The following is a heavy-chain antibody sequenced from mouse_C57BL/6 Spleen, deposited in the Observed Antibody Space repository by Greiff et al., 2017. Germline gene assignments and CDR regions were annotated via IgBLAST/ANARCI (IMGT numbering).Heavy chain of an antibody. CDR2: IYPRDGST. CDR1: GYTFTDHT. D-gene: IGHD3-3*01. V-gene: IGHV1-78*01. Sequence: VKLQESDAELVKPGASVKISCKVSGYTFTDHTIHWMKQRPEQGLEWIGYIYPRDGSTKYNEKFKGKATLTADKPSSTAYMQLNSLTSEDSAVYFCARRGWSYYFDYWGQGTTLTVSS. J-gene: IGHJ2*01. CDR3: ARRGWSYYFDY.